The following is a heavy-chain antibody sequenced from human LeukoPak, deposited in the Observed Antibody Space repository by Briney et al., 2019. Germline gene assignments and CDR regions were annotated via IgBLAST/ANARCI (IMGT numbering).Heavy chain of an antibody. V-gene: IGHV3-30*02. CDR1: GFTFGTTW. J-gene: IGHJ4*02. D-gene: IGHD3-9*01. CDR2: LRYEGINK. CDR3: ARGGDWLSSN. Sequence: RGSLRLSCVASGFTFGTTWMHWVRLPPGKGREWVALLRYEGINKYYADSVKGRFTISRDISKRTLYLEVNNLRVEDTALYYCARGGDWLSSNWGRGNLVTVSS.